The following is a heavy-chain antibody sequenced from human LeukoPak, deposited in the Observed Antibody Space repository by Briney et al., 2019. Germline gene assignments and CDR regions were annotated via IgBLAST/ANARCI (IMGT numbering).Heavy chain of an antibody. D-gene: IGHD2-15*01. CDR3: ARDRYCSGGSCYLDY. CDR2: IKQDGSEK. V-gene: IGHV3-7*05. Sequence: PGGSLRLSCAASGFTFGNYWMTWVRQAPGKGLEWVANIKQDGSEKYYVDSVKGRFTISRDNAKNSLHLRMNSLRADDTSVYYCARDRYCSGGSCYLDYWGQGTLVTVSS. CDR1: GFTFGNYW. J-gene: IGHJ4*02.